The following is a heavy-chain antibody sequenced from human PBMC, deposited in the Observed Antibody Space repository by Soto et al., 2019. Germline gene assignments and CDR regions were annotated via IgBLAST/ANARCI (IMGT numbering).Heavy chain of an antibody. J-gene: IGHJ2*01. Sequence: QVQLQESGPGLVKPSETLSLTCTVSGGSISSSYWSWIRQPPGKGLEWIGYIYSSGSTNYNPSLRRRVPLSVAASKTQSSLKLSSVTAADTAVYYCARRRGAGYFDLWGRGTLVTVAS. V-gene: IGHV4-59*08. D-gene: IGHD5-12*01. CDR3: ARRRGAGYFDL. CDR1: GGSISSSY. CDR2: IYSSGST.